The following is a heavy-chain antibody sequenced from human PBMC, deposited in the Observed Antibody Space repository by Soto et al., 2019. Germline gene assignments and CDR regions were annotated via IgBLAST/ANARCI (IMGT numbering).Heavy chain of an antibody. V-gene: IGHV4-59*08. CDR1: GASISSYF. Sequence: SETLSLTCTVSGASISSYFLNWIRHVPGKGLEWIGFIYYNGNTNQNPSLKSRVIISVDTSKNQFSLRLNSVTAADAGIYYCATSMGGLVSHFDQWGPGTQVTVS. J-gene: IGHJ4*02. CDR2: IYYNGNT. D-gene: IGHD5-18*01. CDR3: ATSMGGLVSHFDQ.